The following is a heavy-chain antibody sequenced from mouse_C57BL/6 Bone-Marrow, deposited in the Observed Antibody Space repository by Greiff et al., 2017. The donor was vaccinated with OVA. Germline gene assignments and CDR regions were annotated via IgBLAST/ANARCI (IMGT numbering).Heavy chain of an antibody. V-gene: IGHV1-59*01. CDR3: GRCCGTPYWYFDV. J-gene: IGHJ1*03. Sequence: QVQLQQPGAELVRPGTSVKLSCKASGYTFTSYWMHWVKQRPGQGLEWIGVIDPSDSYTNYNQKFKGKAKLTVETSSSTAYMQLSGLTAKDSAVYYCGRCCGTPYWYFDVWGKGTTVTVSS. D-gene: IGHD1-1*01. CDR1: GYTFTSYW. CDR2: IDPSDSYT.